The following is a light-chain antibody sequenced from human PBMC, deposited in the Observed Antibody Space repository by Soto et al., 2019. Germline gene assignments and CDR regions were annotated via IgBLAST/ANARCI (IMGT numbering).Light chain of an antibody. J-gene: IGKJ1*01. CDR1: QTVNSDY. V-gene: IGKV3-20*01. Sequence: IMLTQSPGTLSLSPGETATLSCRASQTVNSDYLAWFQQRPGQAPRLLIFATSRRATDIPDRFSGSGSGTDFTLAIRRLEPEDFAVYYCHQFGYSPRTFGQGTKV. CDR3: HQFGYSPRT. CDR2: ATS.